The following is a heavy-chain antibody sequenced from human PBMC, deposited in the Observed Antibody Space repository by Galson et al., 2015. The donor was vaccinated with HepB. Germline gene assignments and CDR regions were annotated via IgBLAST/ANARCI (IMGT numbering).Heavy chain of an antibody. Sequence: SVKVSCKVSGYTLTYLSMHWVRQAPGKGLEWMGGFDPEDGETIYAQKFQGRVTMTEDTSTDTDYMEMSSLRSEDTAVYYCATGSSGWLVYFDYWGQGTLVTVSS. J-gene: IGHJ4*02. CDR3: ATGSSGWLVYFDY. CDR2: FDPEDGET. D-gene: IGHD6-19*01. CDR1: GYTLTYLS. V-gene: IGHV1-24*01.